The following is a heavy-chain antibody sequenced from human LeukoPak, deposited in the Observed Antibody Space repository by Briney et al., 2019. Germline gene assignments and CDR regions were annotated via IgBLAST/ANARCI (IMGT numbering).Heavy chain of an antibody. CDR3: ARSMAAAGPFVPH. J-gene: IGHJ4*02. CDR1: GGTFSSYA. CDR2: IIPILGIA. Sequence: GASVKVSCKASGGTFSSYAISWVRQAPGQGLEWMGRIIPILGIANYAQKFQGRVTITADKSTSTAYMELSSLRPEDTAVYYCARSMAAAGPFVPHWGQGTLVTVSS. D-gene: IGHD6-13*01. V-gene: IGHV1-69*04.